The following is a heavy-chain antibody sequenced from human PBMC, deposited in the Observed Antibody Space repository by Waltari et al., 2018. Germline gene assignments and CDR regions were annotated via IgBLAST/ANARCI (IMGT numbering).Heavy chain of an antibody. V-gene: IGHV4-38-2*02. J-gene: IGHJ6*02. CDR2: ISYRGST. D-gene: IGHD7-27*01. CDR1: GYSITSGYY. CDR3: ARDGRPPVGIYGMDF. Sequence: QVQLQESGSGLVKPSETPSPTCAVHGYSITSGYYWGWHRQPPGRGLEWIGSISYRGSTYYHPSLKRQVTLCVGTAGNRFSFKLKSVASADTAVYYCARDGRPPVGIYGMDFWGQGTSVTVTS.